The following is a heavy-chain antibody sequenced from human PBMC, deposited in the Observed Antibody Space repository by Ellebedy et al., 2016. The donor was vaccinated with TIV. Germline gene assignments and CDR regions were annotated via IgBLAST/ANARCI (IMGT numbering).Heavy chain of an antibody. V-gene: IGHV3-64D*06. CDR2: ISSNGGST. Sequence: GESLKISCSASGFTFSGYAMHWVRQAPGKGLEYVSAISSNGGSTYYVDSVKGRFTISRDNSKNTLYLQMSSLRAEDTAVYYCVKEGRNYFDSSGYRRDGFDIWGQGTMVTVSS. D-gene: IGHD3-22*01. J-gene: IGHJ3*02. CDR1: GFTFSGYA. CDR3: VKEGRNYFDSSGYRRDGFDI.